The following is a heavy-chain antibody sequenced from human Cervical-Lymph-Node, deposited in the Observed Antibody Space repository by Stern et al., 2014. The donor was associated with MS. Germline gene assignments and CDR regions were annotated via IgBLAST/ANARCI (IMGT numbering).Heavy chain of an antibody. V-gene: IGHV3-74*02. J-gene: IGHJ4*02. Sequence: EMQLVESGGGLVQPGGSLRLSCEASGFTFDSYSMHWVRQVPGKGLVWVSRINTDGSSPRYADSVKGRFTISRDNAKNMLYLEMNSLRAEDTAVYYCSGSNWYFFDYWGQGTLVTVSS. CDR2: INTDGSSP. D-gene: IGHD6-13*01. CDR3: SGSNWYFFDY. CDR1: GFTFDSYS.